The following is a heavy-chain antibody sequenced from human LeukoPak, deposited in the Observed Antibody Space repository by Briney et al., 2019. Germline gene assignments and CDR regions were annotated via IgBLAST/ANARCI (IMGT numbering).Heavy chain of an antibody. V-gene: IGHV3-7*01. CDR3: ARGKSQTGYDAFDI. J-gene: IGHJ3*02. D-gene: IGHD1-1*01. Sequence: GGSLRLSCAASGFTFSSYWMSWVRQAPGKGLEWVANIKQDGSEKYYVDSVKGRFTISRDNAKNSLYLQMNSLRAEDTAVYYCARGKSQTGYDAFDIWGQGTMVTVSS. CDR2: IKQDGSEK. CDR1: GFTFSSYW.